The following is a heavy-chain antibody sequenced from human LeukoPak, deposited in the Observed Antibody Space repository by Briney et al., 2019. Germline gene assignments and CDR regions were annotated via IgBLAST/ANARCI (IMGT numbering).Heavy chain of an antibody. Sequence: GGALRLSCAAPRFSLSSYAMSWVRQAPGKGLEWVSASSGSGGSTYYAASVKGRFTISRDNSKNTLYLQMISLRAEDTAVYYCAKDLELTPFGYWGQGTLVTVSS. CDR1: RFSLSSYA. J-gene: IGHJ4*02. CDR3: AKDLELTPFGY. D-gene: IGHD1-26*01. V-gene: IGHV3-23*01. CDR2: SSGSGGST.